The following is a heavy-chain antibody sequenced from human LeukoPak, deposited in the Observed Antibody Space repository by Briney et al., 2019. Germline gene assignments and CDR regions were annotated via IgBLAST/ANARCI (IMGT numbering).Heavy chain of an antibody. CDR2: ISYDGSNK. CDR3: ANHGRAAGMEY. CDR1: GFTFSSYW. J-gene: IGHJ4*02. V-gene: IGHV3-30*18. Sequence: PGGSLRLSCAASGFTFSSYWMSWVRQAPGKGLEWVAVISYDGSNKYYADPVKGRFTISRDNSKNTLYLQMNSLRAEDTAVYYCANHGRAAGMEYWGQGTLVTVSS. D-gene: IGHD6-13*01.